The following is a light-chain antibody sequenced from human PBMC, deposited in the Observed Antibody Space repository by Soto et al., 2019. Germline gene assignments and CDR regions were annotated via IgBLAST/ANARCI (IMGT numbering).Light chain of an antibody. CDR3: NSYTTSGAIV. V-gene: IGLV2-14*03. Sequence: QSVLTQPASVSGSPGQSITISCTGTSSDIGGYNFVSWYQQHPGNAPNLIIYDVASRPSGVSDRFSGSKSGNAASLTISGLQAEDEALYYCNSYTTSGAIVFGGGTKL. J-gene: IGLJ3*02. CDR1: SSDIGGYNF. CDR2: DVA.